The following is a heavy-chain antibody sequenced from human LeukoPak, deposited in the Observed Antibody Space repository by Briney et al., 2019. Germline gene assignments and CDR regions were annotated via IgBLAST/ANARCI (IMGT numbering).Heavy chain of an antibody. J-gene: IGHJ4*02. Sequence: ASVKVSCKVSGYTLTELSMHWVRQAPGKGHEWMGGFDPEDGETIYAQKFQGRVTMTEDTSTDTAYMELSSLRSEDTAVYYCATDYDILTGFDYWGQGTLVTVSS. CDR1: GYTLTELS. CDR2: FDPEDGET. CDR3: ATDYDILTGFDY. D-gene: IGHD3-9*01. V-gene: IGHV1-24*01.